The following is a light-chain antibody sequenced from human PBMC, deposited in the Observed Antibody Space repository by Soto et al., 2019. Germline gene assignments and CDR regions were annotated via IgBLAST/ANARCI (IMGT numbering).Light chain of an antibody. J-gene: IGLJ2*01. CDR1: SGHSSYA. Sequence: QSVLTQSPSASASLGASVKLTCTLSSGHSSYAIAWHQQQPEKGPRYLMKLNSDGSHRKGDGIPDRFSGSSSGAERSLTISSLQSDDEADYYCQTWGTGIVVFGGGTKVTVL. CDR3: QTWGTGIVV. CDR2: LNSDGSH. V-gene: IGLV4-69*01.